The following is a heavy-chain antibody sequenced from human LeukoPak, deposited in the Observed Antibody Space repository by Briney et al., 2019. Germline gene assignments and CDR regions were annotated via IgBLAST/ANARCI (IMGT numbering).Heavy chain of an antibody. CDR2: VYYSGNT. Sequence: RPSETLSLTCTVSGGPISNYYWNWIRQAPGKGLEWIGNVYYSGNTNYNPSLKSRVSISLDTSRNQFFLNLSSVTAADTAVYYCARSFGSKNAFDVWGQGTVVTVSS. J-gene: IGHJ3*01. D-gene: IGHD3-3*01. CDR3: ARSFGSKNAFDV. CDR1: GGPISNYY. V-gene: IGHV4-59*08.